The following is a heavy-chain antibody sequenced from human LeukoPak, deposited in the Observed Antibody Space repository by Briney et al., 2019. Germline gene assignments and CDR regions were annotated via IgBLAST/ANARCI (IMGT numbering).Heavy chain of an antibody. V-gene: IGHV3-53*01. CDR1: GFTVSSNY. J-gene: IGHJ6*03. CDR3: ARRRYCSSTSCLSPDYYYYMDV. Sequence: PGGSLRLSCAASGFTVSSNYMSWVRQAPGKGLEWVSVIYSGGSTYYADSVKGRFTISRDNSKNTLYLQMNSLRAEDTAVYYCARRRYCSSTSCLSPDYYYYMDVWGKGTTVTVSS. CDR2: IYSGGST. D-gene: IGHD2-2*01.